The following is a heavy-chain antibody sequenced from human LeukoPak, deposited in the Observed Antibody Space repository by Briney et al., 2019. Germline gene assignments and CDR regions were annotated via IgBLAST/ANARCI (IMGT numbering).Heavy chain of an antibody. V-gene: IGHV3-23*01. CDR3: ASNYDFWSGPIDY. CDR2: ISGSGGST. CDR1: GFTFSSYA. J-gene: IGHJ4*02. Sequence: PGGSLRLSCAASGFTFSSYAMSWVRQAPGKGLEWVSAISGSGGSTYYADSVKGRFTISRDNSKNTLYLQMNSLRAEDTAVYYCASNYDFWSGPIDYWDQGTLVTVSS. D-gene: IGHD3-3*01.